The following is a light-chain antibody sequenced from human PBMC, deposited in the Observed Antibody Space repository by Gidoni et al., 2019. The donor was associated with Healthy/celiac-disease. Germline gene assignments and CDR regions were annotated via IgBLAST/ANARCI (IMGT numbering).Light chain of an antibody. V-gene: IGKV3-15*01. CDR3: QQYNNWPPNT. CDR1: QSVSSN. CDR2: GAS. J-gene: IGKJ2*01. Sequence: EILITQSPATLSVSPGERATLSCRASQSVSSNLAWYQQKPGQAPRLLIYGASTRATGIPARFSGSGSGTEFTITISSLQSEDCAVYYCQQYNNWPPNTFGQGTKLETK.